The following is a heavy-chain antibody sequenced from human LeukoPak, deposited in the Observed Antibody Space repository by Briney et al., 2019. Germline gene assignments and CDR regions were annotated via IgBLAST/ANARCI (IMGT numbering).Heavy chain of an antibody. D-gene: IGHD3-22*01. J-gene: IGHJ4*02. Sequence: ASVKVSCKASGYTFTSYGISWVRQAPGQGLEWMGWISAYNGNTNYAQKLQGRVTMTTDTSTSTAYMELRSLRSDDTAVYYCARDAPWYYDSSGYYPFDYWGQGTLVTVSS. CDR2: ISAYNGNT. CDR1: GYTFTSYG. CDR3: ARDAPWYYDSSGYYPFDY. V-gene: IGHV1-18*01.